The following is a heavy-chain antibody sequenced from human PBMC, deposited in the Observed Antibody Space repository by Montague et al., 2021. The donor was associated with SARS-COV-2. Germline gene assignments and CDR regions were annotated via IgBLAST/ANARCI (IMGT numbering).Heavy chain of an antibody. CDR2: ISQSGNT. CDR3: ARLGDGIVPSPILGLGPYYSFYYMDV. D-gene: IGHD2-2*02. V-gene: IGHV4-34*01. CDR1: GGSFSRYY. J-gene: IGHJ6*03. Sequence: SETLSLTCAVSGGSFSRYYWSWIRQPPGKGLERIGEISQSGNTKYNPSLQSRVSISLDTSRNQFSLKVSSVTAADTAIYYCARLGDGIVPSPILGLGPYYSFYYMDVWGKGTTVTVSS.